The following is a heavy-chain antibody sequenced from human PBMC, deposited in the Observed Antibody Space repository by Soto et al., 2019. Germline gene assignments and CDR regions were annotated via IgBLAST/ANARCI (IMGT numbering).Heavy chain of an antibody. Sequence: PGGSLRLSCAASGFTFSSYAMSWVRQATGKGLEWVSAISGSGGSTYYADSVKGRFTISRDNSKNTLYLQMNSLRAEDTAVYYCAKYFSSTSCYAEGGPYNWFAPWGQGTLVTVSS. V-gene: IGHV3-23*01. D-gene: IGHD2-2*01. CDR1: GFTFSSYA. CDR3: AKYFSSTSCYAEGGPYNWFAP. CDR2: ISGSGGST. J-gene: IGHJ5*02.